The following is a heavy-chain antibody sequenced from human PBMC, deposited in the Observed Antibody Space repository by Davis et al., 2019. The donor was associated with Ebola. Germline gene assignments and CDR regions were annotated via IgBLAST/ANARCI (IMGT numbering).Heavy chain of an antibody. D-gene: IGHD4-17*01. Sequence: SVKVSCKASGLTFISSIVQWVRHARGQRPEWIGWIVVGSGNTDYAEKFQERVTITRDMSTGTVYMDLSSLRSEDTAFYYCAADSLSTDTPFDYWGQGTLVTVSS. V-gene: IGHV1-58*01. CDR1: GLTFISSI. CDR3: AADSLSTDTPFDY. CDR2: IVVGSGNT. J-gene: IGHJ4*02.